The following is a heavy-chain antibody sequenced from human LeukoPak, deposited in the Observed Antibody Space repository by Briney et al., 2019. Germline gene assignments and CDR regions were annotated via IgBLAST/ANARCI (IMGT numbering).Heavy chain of an antibody. D-gene: IGHD3-9*01. CDR2: ISSSGSTI. CDR1: GFTFSSYE. V-gene: IGHV3-48*03. J-gene: IGHJ4*02. CDR3: ARAIRGGRYFDWHYYFDY. Sequence: GGSLRLSYAASGFTFSSYEMNWVRQAPGKGLEWVSYISSSGSTIYYADSVKGRFTISRDNAKNSLYLQMNSLRAEDTAVYYCARAIRGGRYFDWHYYFDYWGQGTLVTVSS.